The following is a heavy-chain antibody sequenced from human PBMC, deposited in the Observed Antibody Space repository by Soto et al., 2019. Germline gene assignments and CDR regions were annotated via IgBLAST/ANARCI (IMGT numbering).Heavy chain of an antibody. CDR1: GYTLSSYF. Sequence: ASVKVSCKASGYTLSSYFMHWVRQAPGQVLEWMGVINPSDGTTSYAQKFRGRVIMTRDTSTSTAYMELSSLRSEDTAVYYCASWVAETVAAAVNWFDPWGQGTLVTVSS. CDR2: INPSDGTT. J-gene: IGHJ5*02. D-gene: IGHD6-13*01. CDR3: ASWVAETVAAAVNWFDP. V-gene: IGHV1-46*01.